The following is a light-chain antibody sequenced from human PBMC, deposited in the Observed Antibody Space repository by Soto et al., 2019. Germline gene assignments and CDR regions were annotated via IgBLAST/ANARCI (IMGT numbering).Light chain of an antibody. CDR2: GAS. J-gene: IGKJ1*01. V-gene: IGKV3-20*01. CDR1: QSVSSNY. Sequence: VMRQSPATLSVSPGEGATLSCRASQSVSSNYLAWYQQKPDQAPRLLIYGASSRAAGIPDRFSGSGSGTDFTLTIRRLEPEDFAVYYCQQYGSSYPWTFGQGTKVDIK. CDR3: QQYGSSYPWT.